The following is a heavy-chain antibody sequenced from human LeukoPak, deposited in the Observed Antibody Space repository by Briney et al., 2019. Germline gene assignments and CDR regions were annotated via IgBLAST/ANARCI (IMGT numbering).Heavy chain of an antibody. J-gene: IGHJ5*02. Sequence: SQTLSLTCAISGDXVSSNSATWNWLRQSPSRRLEWLGMTYYRSKWYNDYAVSVKSRITINPDTSKNQFSLQLNSATPEDTAVYYCARGDYYDSSGYQRWFDPWGQGTLVIVSS. D-gene: IGHD3-22*01. CDR1: GDXVSSNSAT. V-gene: IGHV6-1*01. CDR2: TYYRSKWYN. CDR3: ARGDYYDSSGYQRWFDP.